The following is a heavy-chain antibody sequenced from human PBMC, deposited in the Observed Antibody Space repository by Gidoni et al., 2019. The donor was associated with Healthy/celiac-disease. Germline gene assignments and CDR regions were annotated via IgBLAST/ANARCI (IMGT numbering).Heavy chain of an antibody. CDR3: ARLLYRLGMDV. Sequence: QLQLQESGPGLVKPSETLSLTCTVSGGSISSSIYYWGWIRQPPGKGLEWIGSIYYSGSTYYNPSLKSRVTISVDTSKNQFSLKLSSVTAADTAVYYCARLLYRLGMDVLGQGTTVTVSS. CDR1: GGSISSSIYY. D-gene: IGHD3-10*01. CDR2: IYYSGST. V-gene: IGHV4-39*01. J-gene: IGHJ6*02.